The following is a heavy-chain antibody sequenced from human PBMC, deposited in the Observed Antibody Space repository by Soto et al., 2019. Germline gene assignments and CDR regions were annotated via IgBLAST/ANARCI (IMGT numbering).Heavy chain of an antibody. CDR1: GYSFTSYW. V-gene: IGHV5-10-1*01. CDR2: IDPSDSYT. D-gene: IGHD1-20*01. J-gene: IGHJ6*02. Sequence: ESLKISCKGSGYSFTSYWISWVRQMPGKGLEWMGRIDPSDSYTNYSPSFQGHVTISADKSISTAYLQWSSLKASDTAMYYCASSITGTTKGYYYYGMDVWGQGTTVTVSS. CDR3: ASSITGTTKGYYYYGMDV.